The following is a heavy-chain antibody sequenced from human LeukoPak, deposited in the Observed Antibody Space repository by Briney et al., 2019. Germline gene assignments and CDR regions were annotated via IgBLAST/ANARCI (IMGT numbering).Heavy chain of an antibody. J-gene: IGHJ4*02. CDR2: IKQDGSEK. Sequence: GGSLRLSCGASGFTFRSYWMRWVRQAPGRGREWVANIKQDGSEKYYVVSVKGRFTISRDNAKNSLYLQMNSLRAEDTAVYYCARDKQGVATTIDYWGQGTLVTVSS. CDR3: ARDKQGVATTIDY. D-gene: IGHD5-12*01. V-gene: IGHV3-7*01. CDR1: GFTFRSYW.